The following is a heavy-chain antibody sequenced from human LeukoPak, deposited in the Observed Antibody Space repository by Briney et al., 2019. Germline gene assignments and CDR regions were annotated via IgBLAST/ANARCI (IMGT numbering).Heavy chain of an antibody. V-gene: IGHV1-24*01. D-gene: IGHD3-22*01. CDR3: ATDAVVANYYGGGY. J-gene: IGHJ4*02. CDR1: GYTLTELA. CDR2: FDPEDGET. Sequence: GSSVKFACKVSGYTLTELAMHWVRKAPGKGPLGTGGFDPEDGETIYAQKFQGRVTMTEDTSTDTAYMELSSLSSEDTAVYYCATDAVVANYYGGGYWGQGTLVTVSS.